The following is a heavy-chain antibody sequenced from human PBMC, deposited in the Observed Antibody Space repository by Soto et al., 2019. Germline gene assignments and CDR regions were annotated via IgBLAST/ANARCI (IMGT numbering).Heavy chain of an antibody. CDR3: ARASRCKSEYECFAWLDF. V-gene: IGHV4-4*07. Sequence: QVLLQESGPGLVKPSETLSLTCTVSGGSISSIYWAWIRQPAGKGLEWIGRIFPSGDSNYNPSLTSRVSMSLDTSKHQFSLTVSSVTAADTAVYYCARASRCKSEYECFAWLDFWGQGILVTVSS. J-gene: IGHJ4*02. CDR2: IFPSGDS. D-gene: IGHD6-6*01. CDR1: GGSISSIY.